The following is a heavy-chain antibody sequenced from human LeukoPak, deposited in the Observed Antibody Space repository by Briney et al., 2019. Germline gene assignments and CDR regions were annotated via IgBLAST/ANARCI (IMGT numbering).Heavy chain of an antibody. V-gene: IGHV3-30-3*01. D-gene: IGHD3-10*01. CDR3: ARFSGRTVIDLAYDY. CDR2: ISYDGSNK. J-gene: IGHJ4*02. CDR1: GFTFSSYA. Sequence: GGSLRLSCAASGFTFSSYAMHWVRQAPGKGLEWVAVISYDGSNKYYADSVKGRFTISRDNSKNTLYLQMNSLRAEDTAVYYCARFSGRTVIDLAYDYWGQGTLVTVSS.